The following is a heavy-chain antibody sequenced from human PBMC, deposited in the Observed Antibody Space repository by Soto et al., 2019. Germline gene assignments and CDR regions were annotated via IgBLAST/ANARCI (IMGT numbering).Heavy chain of an antibody. CDR1: GFTFGDYY. CDR2: ISSSGSST. D-gene: IGHD6-6*01. Sequence: QVQLVASGGGLVKPGGSLRLSCAASGFTFGDYYMSWIRQAPGKGLEWVSYISSSGSSTYYVDSVSGRFTISRDNAKNSLYLQTDSLGAEDTAVYYCTRAVGARPAACYWGQGTLVTVS. CDR3: TRAVGARPAACY. V-gene: IGHV3-11*01. J-gene: IGHJ4*02.